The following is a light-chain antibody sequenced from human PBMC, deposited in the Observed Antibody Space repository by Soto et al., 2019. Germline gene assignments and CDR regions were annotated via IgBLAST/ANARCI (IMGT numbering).Light chain of an antibody. CDR1: QGISSY. CDR2: GAS. J-gene: IGKJ5*01. Sequence: AIRMTQSPSSFSASTGDRVTITCRASQGISSYLAWFQQKPGRAPKLLIYGASTLQSGVPARFSGSGSGTDFTLTISNLQPEDFATYYCQQLNAYPLTFGQGTRLEI. V-gene: IGKV1-8*01. CDR3: QQLNAYPLT.